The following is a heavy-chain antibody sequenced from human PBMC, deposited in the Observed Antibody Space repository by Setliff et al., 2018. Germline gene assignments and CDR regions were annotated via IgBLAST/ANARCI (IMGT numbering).Heavy chain of an antibody. J-gene: IGHJ4*02. V-gene: IGHV4-38-2*02. Sequence: PSETLSLTCTVSDYSISSGYIWGWIRQPPGKGLEWVGNIGHTGSINYNPSLKSRLTISRDTSKNQVSLKLNSVTATDTAVYYCARDLGHGGDSDYWGQGIQVTVS. CDR1: DYSISSGYI. D-gene: IGHD2-21*02. CDR2: IGHTGSI. CDR3: ARDLGHGGDSDY.